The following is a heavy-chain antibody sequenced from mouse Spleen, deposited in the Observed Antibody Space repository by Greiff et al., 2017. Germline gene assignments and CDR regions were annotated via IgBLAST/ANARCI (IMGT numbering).Heavy chain of an antibody. CDR3: ARTYYRYPWFAY. D-gene: IGHD2-14*01. CDR2: INPNNGGT. V-gene: IGHV1-18*01. Sequence: EVQLQESGPELVKPGASVKIPCKASGYTFTDYNMDWVKQSHGKSLEWIGDINPNNGGTIYNQKFKGKATLTVDKSSSTAYMELRSLTSEDTAVYYCARTYYRYPWFAYWGQGTLVTVSA. CDR1: GYTFTDYN. J-gene: IGHJ3*01.